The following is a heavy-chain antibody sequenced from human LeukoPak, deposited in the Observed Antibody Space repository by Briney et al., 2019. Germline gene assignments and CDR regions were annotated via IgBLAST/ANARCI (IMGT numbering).Heavy chain of an antibody. CDR3: ARDLLRALSGYIPAYAFDI. J-gene: IGHJ3*02. Sequence: ASVKVSCKASGYTFTGYYMHWVRQAPGQGLEWMGRINPNSGGTNYAQKFQGRVTITRDTSISTAYMELSRLRSDDTAVYYCARDLLRALSGYIPAYAFDIWGQGTMVTVSS. V-gene: IGHV1-2*06. CDR1: GYTFTGYY. CDR2: INPNSGGT. D-gene: IGHD3-22*01.